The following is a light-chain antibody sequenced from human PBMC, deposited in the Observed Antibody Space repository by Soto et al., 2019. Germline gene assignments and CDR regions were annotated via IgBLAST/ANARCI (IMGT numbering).Light chain of an antibody. CDR2: AAS. CDR1: QTISNY. V-gene: IGKV1-27*01. CDR3: QKYNDVPLT. Sequence: DIQMTQSPSTLSGSVGDRVTITCLASQTISNYLAWYQQKPGKVPQILIYAASTLHSGVPYRFSGGGSGTDFTLTITTLQPEDIATYYCQKYNDVPLTCGGGTKVDIK. J-gene: IGKJ4*01.